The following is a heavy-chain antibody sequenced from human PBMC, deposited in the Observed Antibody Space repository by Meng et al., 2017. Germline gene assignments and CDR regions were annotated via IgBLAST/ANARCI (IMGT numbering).Heavy chain of an antibody. D-gene: IGHD3-3*01. CDR2: IYYSGST. Sequence: QGTLQASGPGLVKPSETLSLTCTVSGGSISSYYWSWIRQPPGKGLEWIGYIYYSGSTNYNPSLKSRVTISVDTSKNQFSLKLSSVTAADTAVYYCARGYDFWSGQYYFDYWGQGTLVTVSS. CDR3: ARGYDFWSGQYYFDY. J-gene: IGHJ4*02. V-gene: IGHV4-59*01. CDR1: GGSISSYY.